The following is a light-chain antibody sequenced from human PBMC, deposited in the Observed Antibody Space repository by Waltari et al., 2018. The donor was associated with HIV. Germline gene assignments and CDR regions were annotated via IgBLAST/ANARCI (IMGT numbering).Light chain of an antibody. V-gene: IGLV2-14*01. CDR2: EVN. Sequence: QSALTQPASVSGSPGQSITISCTGTSSDVGGYNSVSWYQQHPGKAPKLMIYEVNYRPSGVSDRFSGSKSGNTASLTISGLQAEDEADYYCSSYTSSSTLVVFGGGTKLTVL. CDR3: SSYTSSSTLVV. CDR1: SSDVGGYNS. J-gene: IGLJ2*01.